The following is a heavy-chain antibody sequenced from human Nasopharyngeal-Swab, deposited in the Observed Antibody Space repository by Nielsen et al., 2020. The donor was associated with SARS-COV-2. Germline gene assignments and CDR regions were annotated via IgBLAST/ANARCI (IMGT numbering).Heavy chain of an antibody. J-gene: IGHJ6*02. CDR2: IYPRDSDT. Sequence: KVSCKGSRYSFTSYWIAWVRQMPAKGLEWMGIIYPRDSDTRYSPSFQGQVTISADKSISTAYLQWSSLKASDTAMYYCVRPEGVATSFKYYFQYGMDVWGQGTMVTVPS. CDR1: RYSFTSYW. V-gene: IGHV5-51*01. D-gene: IGHD5-12*01. CDR3: VRPEGVATSFKYYFQYGMDV.